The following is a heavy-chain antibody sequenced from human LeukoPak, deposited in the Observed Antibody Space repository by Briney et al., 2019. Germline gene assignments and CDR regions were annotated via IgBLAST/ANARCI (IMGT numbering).Heavy chain of an antibody. CDR1: GFTFNNYW. CDR3: ARDSTVATYYGVDV. V-gene: IGHV3-7*01. D-gene: IGHD6-19*01. Sequence: PGGSLRLSCAASGFTFNNYWMSWVRQAPGKGLEWVANIQSDGSEKNYIDSVQGRFTISRDNAKTSLYLQMNSLTAEDTAVYYCARDSTVATYYGVDVWGQGTTVTVSS. CDR2: IQSDGSEK. J-gene: IGHJ6*02.